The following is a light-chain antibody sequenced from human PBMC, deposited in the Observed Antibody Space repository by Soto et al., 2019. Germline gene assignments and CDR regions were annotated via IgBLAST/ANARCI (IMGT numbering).Light chain of an antibody. CDR3: QQRSSAIT. J-gene: IGKJ5*01. CDR1: QSVSSY. CDR2: DAS. Sequence: EIVMTLSPATLSVSPGERATLSCRASQSVSSYLAWYQQKPGQAPRLLIYDASNRATGIPARFSGRGSGTDFTLTISSLEPEDFAVYYCQQRSSAITFGQGTRLEIK. V-gene: IGKV3-11*01.